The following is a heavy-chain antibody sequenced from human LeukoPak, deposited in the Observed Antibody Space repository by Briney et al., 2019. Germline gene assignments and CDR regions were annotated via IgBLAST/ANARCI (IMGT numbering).Heavy chain of an antibody. CDR3: TRDLLGGSGTFDP. J-gene: IGHJ5*02. CDR1: GYTFTGYY. D-gene: IGHD3-10*01. CDR2: INPDRGDT. V-gene: IGHV1-2*02. Sequence: GASVKVSGKASGYTFTGYYLHWVRQAPGQGLEWMGWINPDRGDTNYLQKFQGRVTMTRDTSITTAYMELSRLRSDDTAVYYCTRDLLGGSGTFDPWGQGTLVTVSS.